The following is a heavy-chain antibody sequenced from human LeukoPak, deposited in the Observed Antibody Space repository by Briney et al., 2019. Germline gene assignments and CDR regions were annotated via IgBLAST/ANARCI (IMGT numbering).Heavy chain of an antibody. D-gene: IGHD6-19*01. CDR1: GGSISSYY. V-gene: IGHV4-59*01. CDR3: ARPYSSGWYSDAFDI. Sequence: SETLSLTCTVSGGSISSYYWSWIRQPPGKGLGWIGYIYYSGSTNYNPSLKSRVTISVDTSKNQFSLKLSSVTAADTAVYYCARPYSSGWYSDAFDIWGQGTMVTVSS. J-gene: IGHJ3*02. CDR2: IYYSGST.